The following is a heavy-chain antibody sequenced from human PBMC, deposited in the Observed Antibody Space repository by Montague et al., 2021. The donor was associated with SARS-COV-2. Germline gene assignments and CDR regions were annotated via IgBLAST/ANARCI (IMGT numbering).Heavy chain of an antibody. CDR1: SCLVRRGSY. CDR3: WGGVGAPYYYYGMDV. J-gene: IGHJ6*02. V-gene: IGHV4-38-2*02. D-gene: IGHD1-26*01. CDR2: IYHSGST. Sequence: SETLSLTCNVSSCLVRRGSYSGWKRKPPESGLDWIGNIYHSGSTYYNPSLKSRVTISVDTSKNQFSLKLSSVTAADTAVYYSWGGVGAPYYYYGMDVWGQGTTVTVSS.